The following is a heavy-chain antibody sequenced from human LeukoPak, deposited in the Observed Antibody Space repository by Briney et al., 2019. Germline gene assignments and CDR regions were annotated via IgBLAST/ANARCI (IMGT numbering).Heavy chain of an antibody. J-gene: IGHJ4*02. CDR2: IKQDGTEK. Sequence: GGSLRLSCAASGFTFSNYWMDWVRQAPGKGLEWVANIKQDGTEKHYVDSVKGRFTISRDNAKNSLYLQMNSLRAEDTAVYYCARGGSYYYDSCGYYWFDYWGQGTLVTVSS. CDR3: ARGGSYYYDSCGYYWFDY. V-gene: IGHV3-7*01. CDR1: GFTFSNYW. D-gene: IGHD3-22*01.